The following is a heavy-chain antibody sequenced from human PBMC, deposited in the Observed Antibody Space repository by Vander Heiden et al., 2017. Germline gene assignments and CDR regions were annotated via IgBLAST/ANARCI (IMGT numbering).Heavy chain of an antibody. Sequence: EVQLVESGGGLVQPGRSLRLSCASSGFTFDDYAMPWVRPAPGKGLEWVSGISWNSGSIGYADSVKGRFTISRDNAKNSLYLKMNSLRAEDTALYDCAKGPGYSIIGTFDYWGQGTLGNVSA. J-gene: IGHJ4*02. CDR2: ISWNSGSI. V-gene: IGHV3-9*01. D-gene: IGHD3-9*01. CDR3: AKGPGYSIIGTFDY. CDR1: GFTFDDYA.